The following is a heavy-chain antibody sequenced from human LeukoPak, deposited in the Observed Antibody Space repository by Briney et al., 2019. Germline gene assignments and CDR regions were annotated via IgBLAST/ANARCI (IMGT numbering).Heavy chain of an antibody. Sequence: GGSLRLSCAASGFTFRAYPMHWVRQAPGKGLEWVAIISADETKQYYADYVKGRFTISRDRSRDTLSLQMNSLRVEDTAVYYCARRHPSGPAEYWGQGTLVSVSS. D-gene: IGHD3-10*01. CDR3: ARRHPSGPAEY. CDR2: ISADETKQ. V-gene: IGHV3-30*01. CDR1: GFTFRAYP. J-gene: IGHJ4*02.